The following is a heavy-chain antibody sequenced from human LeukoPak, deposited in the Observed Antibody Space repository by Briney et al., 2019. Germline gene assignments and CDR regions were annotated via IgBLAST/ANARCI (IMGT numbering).Heavy chain of an antibody. V-gene: IGHV3-48*01. J-gene: IGHJ5*02. Sequence: GGSLRLSCAASGFTFSSYSMLWVRQAPGKGLEWVSYISSSSSTIYYADSVKGRFTISRDNAKNSLYLQMNSLRAEDTAVYYCARCPMLFDSSGYRNWFDPWGQGTLVTVSS. D-gene: IGHD3-22*01. CDR1: GFTFSSYS. CDR3: ARCPMLFDSSGYRNWFDP. CDR2: ISSSSSTI.